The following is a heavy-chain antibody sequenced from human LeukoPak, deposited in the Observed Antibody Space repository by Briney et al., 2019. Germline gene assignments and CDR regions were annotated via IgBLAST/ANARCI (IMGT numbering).Heavy chain of an antibody. Sequence: PGRSLRLSCAASGFTFDDYAMHWVRRAPGKGLEWVSGISWNSGSIGYADSVKGRFTISRDNAKNSLYLQMNSLRAEDTALYYCAKARVGGWLVLGFDYWGQGTLVTVSS. D-gene: IGHD6-19*01. V-gene: IGHV3-9*01. CDR1: GFTFDDYA. CDR3: AKARVGGWLVLGFDY. J-gene: IGHJ4*02. CDR2: ISWNSGSI.